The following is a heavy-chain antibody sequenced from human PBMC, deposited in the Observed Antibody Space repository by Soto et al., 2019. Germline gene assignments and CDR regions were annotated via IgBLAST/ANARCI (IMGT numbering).Heavy chain of an antibody. CDR2: ISYDGSNK. D-gene: IGHD3-9*01. V-gene: IGHV3-30*03. Sequence: LRLSCAASGFTFSSYGMHWVRQAPGKGLEWVAVISYDGSNKYYADSVKGRFTISRDNSKNTLYLQMNSLRAEDTAVYYCAVHYDILTGYYPLDYWGQGTLVTVSS. J-gene: IGHJ4*02. CDR3: AVHYDILTGYYPLDY. CDR1: GFTFSSYG.